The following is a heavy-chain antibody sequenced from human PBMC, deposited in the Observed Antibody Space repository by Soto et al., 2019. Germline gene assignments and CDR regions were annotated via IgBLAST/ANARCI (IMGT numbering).Heavy chain of an antibody. V-gene: IGHV3-23*01. CDR3: ASTVTTYYYYGMDV. CDR2: IRGSGGST. CDR1: GFTFSSYA. J-gene: IGHJ6*02. D-gene: IGHD4-4*01. Sequence: GGSLRLSCAASGFTFSSYAMSWVRQAPGKGLEWVSAIRGSGGSTYYADSVKGRFTISRDNSKNTLYLQMNSLRAEDTAVYYCASTVTTYYYYGMDVWGQGTTVTVSS.